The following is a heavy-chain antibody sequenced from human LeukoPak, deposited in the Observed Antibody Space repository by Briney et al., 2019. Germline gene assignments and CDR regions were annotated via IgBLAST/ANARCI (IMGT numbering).Heavy chain of an antibody. Sequence: ASVKVSCKASGYTFTSYAMHWVRQAPGQRLEWMGWINAGNGNTKYSQKFQGRVTITRDTSASTAYMELSSLRSEDTAVYYCARDHPGLERPPNWFDPWGQGTLVTVSS. D-gene: IGHD1-1*01. V-gene: IGHV1-3*01. CDR2: INAGNGNT. CDR3: ARDHPGLERPPNWFDP. CDR1: GYTFTSYA. J-gene: IGHJ5*02.